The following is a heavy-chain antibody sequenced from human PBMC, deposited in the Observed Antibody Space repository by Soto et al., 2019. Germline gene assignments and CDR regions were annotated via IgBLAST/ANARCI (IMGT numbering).Heavy chain of an antibody. J-gene: IGHJ4*02. CDR3: ARGRGYSGYDCFDY. V-gene: IGHV4-59*01. Sequence: PSETLSLTYTVSGGSINNYYWSWIRQPPGKGLEWIGYIYYSGSTNYNPSLKSRVTISVDTSKNQFSLKLSSVTAADTAVYHCARGRGYSGYDCFDYWGQGTPVTVSS. CDR2: IYYSGST. CDR1: GGSINNYY. D-gene: IGHD5-12*01.